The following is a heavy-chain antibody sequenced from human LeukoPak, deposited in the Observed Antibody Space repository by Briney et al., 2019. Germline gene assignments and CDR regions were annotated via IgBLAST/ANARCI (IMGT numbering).Heavy chain of an antibody. CDR2: ISYDGSNK. D-gene: IGHD3-10*01. Sequence: PGGSLRLSCAASGFTFSSYAMHWVRQAPGKGLEWVAVISYDGSNKYYADSVKGRFTISRDNSKNTLYLQMNSLRAEDTAVYYCARDWAFWLGSGSLRFDYWGQGTLVTVSS. V-gene: IGHV3-30-3*01. CDR3: ARDWAFWLGSGSLRFDY. J-gene: IGHJ4*02. CDR1: GFTFSSYA.